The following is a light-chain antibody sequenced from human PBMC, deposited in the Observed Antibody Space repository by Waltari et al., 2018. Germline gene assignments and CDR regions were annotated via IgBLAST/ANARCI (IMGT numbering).Light chain of an antibody. CDR3: SSYTSSNTVV. CDR2: EVS. J-gene: IGLJ2*01. Sequence: QSALTQPASVSGSPGQSITISCTGTSSDVGGYNYVSWYQQHPGKAPKLLIYEVSNRPSGVSNRFSGSKSGNTASLTISGLQAEDEADYYCSSYTSSNTVVFGGETKLTVL. CDR1: SSDVGGYNY. V-gene: IGLV2-14*01.